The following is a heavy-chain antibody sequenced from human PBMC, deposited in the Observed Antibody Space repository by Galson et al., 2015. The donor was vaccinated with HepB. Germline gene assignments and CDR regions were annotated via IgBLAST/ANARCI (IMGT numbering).Heavy chain of an antibody. D-gene: IGHD6-19*01. CDR2: INSDGST. J-gene: IGHJ4*02. CDR3: ASGGAVAASFDY. Sequence: SLRLSCAASGFTVSSTYMSWVRQAPGKGPEWVSAINSDGSTYYAESVKCRFIISRDNSKNTLYLQINSLSAEDTAVYYCASGGAVAASFDYWGQGTLVTVSS. CDR1: GFTVSSTY. V-gene: IGHV3-53*01.